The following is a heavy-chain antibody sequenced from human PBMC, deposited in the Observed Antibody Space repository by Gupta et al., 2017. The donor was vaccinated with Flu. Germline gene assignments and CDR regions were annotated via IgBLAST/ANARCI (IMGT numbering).Heavy chain of an antibody. Sequence: GFNLDDHAMHWVRLAPGKGLEWVAGISWNSGSVGYADSVKGRFTISRDNAKKSLYLQMDSLRTEDTAFYYCVKDSLSSSWSLFDDWGQGTLVTVSS. CDR1: GFNLDDHA. CDR3: VKDSLSSSWSLFDD. D-gene: IGHD6-13*01. CDR2: ISWNSGSV. V-gene: IGHV3-9*01. J-gene: IGHJ4*02.